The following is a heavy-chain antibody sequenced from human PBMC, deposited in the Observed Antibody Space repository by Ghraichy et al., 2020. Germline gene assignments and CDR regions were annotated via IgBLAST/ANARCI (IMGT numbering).Heavy chain of an antibody. CDR3: ARHRWELLSLGYFQH. J-gene: IGHJ1*01. CDR1: GGSISSYY. D-gene: IGHD1-26*01. Sequence: SETLSLTCTVSGGSISSYYWSWIRQPPGKGLEWIGYIYTSGSTNYNPSLKSRVTISVDTSKNQFSLKLSSVTAADPAVYYCARHRWELLSLGYFQHWGQGTLVTVSS. V-gene: IGHV4-4*09. CDR2: IYTSGST.